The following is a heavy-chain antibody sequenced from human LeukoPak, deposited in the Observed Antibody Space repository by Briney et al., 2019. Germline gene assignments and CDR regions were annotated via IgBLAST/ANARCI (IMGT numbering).Heavy chain of an antibody. CDR3: AREVYAGNWFDP. V-gene: IGHV3-64*01. CDR1: GFTFSTCA. D-gene: IGHD2-8*01. J-gene: IGHJ5*02. CDR2: ISGNGDST. Sequence: GGSLRLSCAASGFTFSTCAMHWVRQAPGKGLEYVAAISGNGDSTYYANSVKGRFTISRDDSKNTLYLQMGSLRPEDMAVYYCAREVYAGNWFDPWGQGTLVTVSS.